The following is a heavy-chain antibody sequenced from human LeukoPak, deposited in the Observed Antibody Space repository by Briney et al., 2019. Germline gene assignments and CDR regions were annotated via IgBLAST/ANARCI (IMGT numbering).Heavy chain of an antibody. V-gene: IGHV4-39*01. CDR2: IYYSGIT. CDR1: GGSISSSSYY. J-gene: IGHJ4*02. CDR3: ASLPHIWGYYDSSGAIDY. D-gene: IGHD3-22*01. Sequence: PSETLSLTCTVSGGSISSSSYYWGWIRQPPGKGLEWIGSIYYSGITYYNPSLKSRVTISVDTSNNQFSLKLTSLSAADTAVYYCASLPHIWGYYDSSGAIDYWGQGTLVTVSS.